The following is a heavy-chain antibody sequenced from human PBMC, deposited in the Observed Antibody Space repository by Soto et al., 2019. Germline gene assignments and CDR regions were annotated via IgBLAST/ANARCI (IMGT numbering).Heavy chain of an antibody. Sequence: ASVKVSCKVSGYTLTELSMHWVRQAPGKGLEWMGGFDPEDGETIYAQKFQGRVTMTEDKSTDTAYMELSSLRSEDTAVYYCATPSLVATIRAIRFDYWGQGTLVTVSS. CDR3: ATPSLVATIRAIRFDY. V-gene: IGHV1-24*01. CDR1: GYTLTELS. CDR2: FDPEDGET. D-gene: IGHD5-12*01. J-gene: IGHJ4*02.